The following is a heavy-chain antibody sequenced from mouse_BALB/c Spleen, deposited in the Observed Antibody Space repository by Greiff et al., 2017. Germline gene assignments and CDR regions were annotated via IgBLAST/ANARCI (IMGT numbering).Heavy chain of an antibody. CDR3: ASVYYYAMDY. Sequence: EVKLMESGAELVRPGALVKLSCKASGFNIKDYYMHWVKQRPEQGLEWIGWIDPENGNTIYDPKFQGKASITADTSSNTAYLQLSSLTSGDTAVYYCASVYYYAMDYWGQGTSVTVSS. CDR1: GFNIKDYY. J-gene: IGHJ4*01. CDR2: IDPENGNT. V-gene: IGHV14-1*02.